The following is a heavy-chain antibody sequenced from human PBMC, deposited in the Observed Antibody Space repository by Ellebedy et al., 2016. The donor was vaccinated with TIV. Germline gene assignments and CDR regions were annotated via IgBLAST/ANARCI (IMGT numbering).Heavy chain of an antibody. Sequence: AASVKVSCKTSGYIFTAYHLHWLRQAPGQGLEWMGWLHPSSGGTNYAQNFQGRVSMTSDTYISTAYMELNRLNSDDTAVYYCAAFPYISTSSAYWGQGTLVTVSS. CDR3: AAFPYISTSSAY. D-gene: IGHD6-6*01. J-gene: IGHJ4*02. CDR1: GYIFTAYH. CDR2: LHPSSGGT. V-gene: IGHV1-2*02.